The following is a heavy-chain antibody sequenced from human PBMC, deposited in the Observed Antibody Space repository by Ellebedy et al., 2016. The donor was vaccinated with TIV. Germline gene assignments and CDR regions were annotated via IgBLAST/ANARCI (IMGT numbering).Heavy chain of an antibody. Sequence: PGGSLRLSCAASGFTFSSYGMHWVRQAPGKGLEWVAFIRYDGSNKYYADSVKGRFTISRDNSKNTLYLQMNSLRAEDTAVYYCAKDIRSDYGPGWFDPWGQGTLVTVSS. CDR2: IRYDGSNK. CDR1: GFTFSSYG. D-gene: IGHD4/OR15-4a*01. J-gene: IGHJ5*02. CDR3: AKDIRSDYGPGWFDP. V-gene: IGHV3-30*02.